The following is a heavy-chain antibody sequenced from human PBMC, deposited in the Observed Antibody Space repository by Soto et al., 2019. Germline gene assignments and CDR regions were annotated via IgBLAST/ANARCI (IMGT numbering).Heavy chain of an antibody. CDR2: IYYTGNT. V-gene: IGHV4-39*01. D-gene: IGHD6-13*01. J-gene: IGHJ4*02. CDR1: GGSSRSSSYY. Sequence: QLQLQESGPGLVKPSETLSLTCTVSGGSSRSSSYYWGWIRQPPGKGLGWIGSIYYTGNTYYNPSLKRRVTISVDTSKNQLSLNLTSVTAADTAVYYCARLGGSAAGRYFDFWGQGTLVTVSS. CDR3: ARLGGSAAGRYFDF.